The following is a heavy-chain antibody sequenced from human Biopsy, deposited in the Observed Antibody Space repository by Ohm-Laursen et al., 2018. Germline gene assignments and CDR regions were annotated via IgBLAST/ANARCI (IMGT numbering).Heavy chain of an antibody. D-gene: IGHD3-9*01. Sequence: SVKVSCKTPEGTFSNYGVNWVRQAPGQGLEWLGGNIPILGTGNYAQKFQDRVTVAADTSTSTATMELRSLRSDDTAVYYCATKLTGYFHHWGQGTLVIVPS. J-gene: IGHJ1*01. CDR1: EGTFSNYG. CDR3: ATKLTGYFHH. CDR2: NIPILGTG. V-gene: IGHV1-69*06.